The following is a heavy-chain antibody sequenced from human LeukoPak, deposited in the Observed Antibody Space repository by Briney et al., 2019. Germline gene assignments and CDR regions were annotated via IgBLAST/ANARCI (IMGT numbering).Heavy chain of an antibody. Sequence: SETLSLTCTVSGGSISSFYWTWIRQPAGKGLEWIGRIYSSGSTNYNPSLKSRLTMSVDTSKNQLSLKVSSGTAADTAVYYCARGRSGPGADYYYGMDVWGQGTTVTVSS. V-gene: IGHV4-4*07. CDR3: ARGRSGPGADYYYGMDV. CDR2: IYSSGST. CDR1: GGSISSFY. J-gene: IGHJ6*02. D-gene: IGHD3-10*01.